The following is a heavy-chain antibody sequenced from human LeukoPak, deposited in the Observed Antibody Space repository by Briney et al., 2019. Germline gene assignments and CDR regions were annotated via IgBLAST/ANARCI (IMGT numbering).Heavy chain of an antibody. CDR1: GYSFTSYA. D-gene: IGHD5-18*01. J-gene: IGHJ4*02. Sequence: ASVKVSCKASGYSFTSYAMHWVRQAPGQRLEWMGWINAGNGNTEYSQKFQGRVTITRDASASTAYMELSSLRSGDTAVYYCAREDTAFDCWGQGTLVTVSS. CDR2: INAGNGNT. V-gene: IGHV1-3*01. CDR3: AREDTAFDC.